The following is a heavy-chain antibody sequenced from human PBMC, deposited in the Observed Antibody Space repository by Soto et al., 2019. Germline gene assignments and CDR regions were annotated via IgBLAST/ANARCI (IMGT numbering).Heavy chain of an antibody. J-gene: IGHJ6*02. CDR1: GGSFSGYY. V-gene: IGHV4-34*01. CDR2: INHSGST. CDR3: ARGDLLRTVDRATKWQSPKYGMDV. D-gene: IGHD3-3*01. Sequence: SETLSLTCAVYGGSFSGYYWSWIRQPPGKGREWMGEINHSGSTNYNPSLKSRVTISVDTAKNQFSLKLSSVTAADTAVYYCARGDLLRTVDRATKWQSPKYGMDVWSQGTTVTVSS.